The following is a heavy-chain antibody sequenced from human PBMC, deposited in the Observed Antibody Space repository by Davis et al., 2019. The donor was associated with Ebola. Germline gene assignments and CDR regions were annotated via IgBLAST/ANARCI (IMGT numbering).Heavy chain of an antibody. J-gene: IGHJ6*02. D-gene: IGHD3-10*01. V-gene: IGHV4-31*03. CDR1: GGSISSGGYH. CDR2: IYYSGNT. CDR3: ARVLPEEGMDV. Sequence: MPSETLSLTCTVSGGSISSGGYHWIWIRQHPGKGLEWIAYIYYSGNTYYNPSLKSRVTISVDTSKNQFSLKLSSVTAADTAVYYCARVLPEEGMDVWGQGTTVTVSS.